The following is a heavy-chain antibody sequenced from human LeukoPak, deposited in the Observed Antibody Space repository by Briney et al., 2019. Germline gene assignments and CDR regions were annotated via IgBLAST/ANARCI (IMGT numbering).Heavy chain of an antibody. Sequence: TGGSLRLSCAASGFTFSTYGMSWVRQAPGKGLEWVSGISPSGGITYYTDSVRGRFTISRDNSKNTVSLQMNSLRGEDTAVCYCAKDDAWGRYKDWGQGTLVTVSS. V-gene: IGHV3-23*01. CDR3: AKDDAWGRYKD. D-gene: IGHD3-16*01. J-gene: IGHJ1*01. CDR2: ISPSGGIT. CDR1: GFTFSTYG.